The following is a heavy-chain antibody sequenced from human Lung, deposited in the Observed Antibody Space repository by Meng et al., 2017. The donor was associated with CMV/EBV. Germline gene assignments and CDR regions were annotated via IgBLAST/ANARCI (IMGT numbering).Heavy chain of an antibody. CDR2: IYHSGST. CDR3: ASFPPPGKQWLVTDY. D-gene: IGHD6-19*01. CDR1: GGSSSSSNW. Sequence: QDSGLRLVKPSATLSLTCAVSGGSSSSSNWWSWVRQLPGKGLEWIGEIYHSGSTNYNPSLKSRVTISVDKSKNQFSLKLSSVTAADTAVYYCASFPPPGKQWLVTDYWGQGTLVTVSS. J-gene: IGHJ4*02. V-gene: IGHV4-4*02.